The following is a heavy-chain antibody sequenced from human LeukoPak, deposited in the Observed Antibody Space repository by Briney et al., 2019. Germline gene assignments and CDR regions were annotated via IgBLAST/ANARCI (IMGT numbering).Heavy chain of an antibody. Sequence: ASVKVSCKASGGTFSSYAISWVRQAPGQGLEWMGRIIPILGIANYAQKFQGRVTITADKSTSTAYMELSSLRSEDTAVYYCARDGRSGSGHDYWGQGTLVTVSS. CDR1: GGTFSSYA. J-gene: IGHJ4*02. V-gene: IGHV1-69*04. CDR3: ARDGRSGSGHDY. CDR2: IIPILGIA. D-gene: IGHD6-19*01.